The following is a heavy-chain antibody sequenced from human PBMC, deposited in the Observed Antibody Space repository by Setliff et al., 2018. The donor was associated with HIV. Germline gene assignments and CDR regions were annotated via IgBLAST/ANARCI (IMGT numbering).Heavy chain of an antibody. CDR2: ISAYSDET. CDR1: GYTFTTYG. V-gene: IGHV1-18*01. D-gene: IGHD6-25*01. Sequence: ASVKVSCKPSGYTFTTYGLSWVRQAPGQGLEWMGWISAYSDETSSSQNLQGRLTMTTDTSTGTAYMELSSLRSEDTAVYFCAREYHIPAADTRVGNYFDYWGQGTLVTVSS. J-gene: IGHJ4*02. CDR3: AREYHIPAADTRVGNYFDY.